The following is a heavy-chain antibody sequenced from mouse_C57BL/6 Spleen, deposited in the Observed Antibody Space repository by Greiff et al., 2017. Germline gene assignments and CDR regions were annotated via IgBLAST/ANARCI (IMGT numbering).Heavy chain of an antibody. CDR3: ARERVPGFFDY. CDR2: IYPGDGDT. CDR1: GYAFSSSW. Sequence: QVQLQQSGPELVKPGASVKISCKASGYAFSSSWMNWVKQRPGKGLEWIGRIYPGDGDTNYNGKFKGKATLTADKSSSTAYMQLSSLTSEDSAVYFCARERVPGFFDYWGQGTTLTVSS. V-gene: IGHV1-82*01. J-gene: IGHJ2*01. D-gene: IGHD4-1*01.